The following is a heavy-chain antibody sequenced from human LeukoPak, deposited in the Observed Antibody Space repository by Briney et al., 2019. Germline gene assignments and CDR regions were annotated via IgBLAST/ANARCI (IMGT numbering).Heavy chain of an antibody. CDR3: ARVFSCSGGSCYFILDY. J-gene: IGHJ4*02. V-gene: IGHV3-21*01. CDR1: GFTFSSYS. CDR2: ISSSSSYI. Sequence: GGSLRLSCAASGFTFSSYSMNWVRQAPGKGLEWVPSISSSSSYIYYADSVKGRFTISRDNAKNSLYLQMNSLRAEDTAVYYCARVFSCSGGSCYFILDYWGQGTLVTVSS. D-gene: IGHD2-15*01.